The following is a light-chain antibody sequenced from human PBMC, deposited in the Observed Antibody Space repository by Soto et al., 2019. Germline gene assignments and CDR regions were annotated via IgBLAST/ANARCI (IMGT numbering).Light chain of an antibody. CDR1: QRITTY. J-gene: IGKJ4*01. CDR2: DAS. CDR3: QQRSGWPLT. V-gene: IGKV3-11*01. Sequence: EVGLTQSPATLSLSPGERATLSCRASQRITTYLAWYQQKPGQAPRLLIYDASNRATGIPARFSGSGSGTDFTLTISSLEPEDFAFYYCQQRSGWPLTFGGGTKVDIK.